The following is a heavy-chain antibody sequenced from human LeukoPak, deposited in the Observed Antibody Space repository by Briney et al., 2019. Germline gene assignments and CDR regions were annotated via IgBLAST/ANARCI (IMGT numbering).Heavy chain of an antibody. D-gene: IGHD2-15*01. Sequence: SETLSLAXAVSGYFISSGYYWGWIRQPPGKGLEWIGSIHHSESPSYNPSLKSRVTISVDTSKNQFSLNLNSVTAADTALYYCARLIRSGQDGPDYWGQGTLVTVSS. CDR2: IHHSESP. CDR3: ARLIRSGQDGPDY. V-gene: IGHV4-38-2*01. J-gene: IGHJ4*02. CDR1: GYFISSGYY.